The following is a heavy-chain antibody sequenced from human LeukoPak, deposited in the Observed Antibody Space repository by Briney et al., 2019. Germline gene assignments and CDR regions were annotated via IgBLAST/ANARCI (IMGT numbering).Heavy chain of an antibody. CDR2: VIAIFGRI. CDR1: GGTFNSYG. Sequence: APVKVSCKAPGGTFNSYGISWVRQAPGQGLEWMGVVIAIFGRIKYGQKFQGRATITTDESTSTAYMELSSLTSEDTGVYYCARGELGDRSGFSFFDYWGQATLVTVSS. V-gene: IGHV1-69*05. J-gene: IGHJ4*02. CDR3: ARGELGDRSGFSFFDY. D-gene: IGHD3-22*01.